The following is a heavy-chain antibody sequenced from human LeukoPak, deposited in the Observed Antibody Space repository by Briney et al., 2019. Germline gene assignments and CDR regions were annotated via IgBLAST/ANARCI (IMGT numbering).Heavy chain of an antibody. CDR2: IKQDGSEK. V-gene: IGHV3-7*01. Sequence: GGSLRLSCAASGFTFSSYWMSWVRQAPGKGLEWVANIKQDGSEKYYVDSVRGRFTISRDNAKNSLYLQMNSLGAEDTAVYYCARDGTVPVAAANLGVHDYWGQGTLVTVSS. CDR3: ARDGTVPVAAANLGVHDY. D-gene: IGHD2-2*01. J-gene: IGHJ4*02. CDR1: GFTFSSYW.